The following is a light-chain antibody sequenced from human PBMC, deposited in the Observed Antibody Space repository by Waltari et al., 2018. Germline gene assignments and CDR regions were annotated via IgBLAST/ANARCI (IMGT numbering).Light chain of an antibody. CDR3: SSYTSSSTLI. Sequence: QSALTQPASVSGSPGQSITISCTGTSSDVGGCNYVSWYQQHPVKAPRLMIYDVSNRPSGVSNRFSGSKSGNTASLTISGLQAEDEADYHCSSYTSSSTLIFGGGTKLTVL. CDR2: DVS. CDR1: SSDVGGCNY. V-gene: IGLV2-14*03. J-gene: IGLJ2*01.